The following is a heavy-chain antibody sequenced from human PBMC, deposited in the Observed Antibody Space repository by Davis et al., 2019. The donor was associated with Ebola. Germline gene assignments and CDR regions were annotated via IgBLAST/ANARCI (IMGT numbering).Heavy chain of an antibody. CDR3: ARYPPLRFLEWLPKRYGMDV. V-gene: IGHV4-34*01. CDR1: GGSFSGYY. CDR2: INHSGST. D-gene: IGHD3-3*01. Sequence: GSLRLSCAVYGGSFSGYYWSWIRQPPGKGLEWIGEINHSGSTNYNPSLKSRVTISVDTSKNQFSLKLSSVTAADTAVYYCARYPPLRFLEWLPKRYGMDVWGKGTTVTVSS. J-gene: IGHJ6*04.